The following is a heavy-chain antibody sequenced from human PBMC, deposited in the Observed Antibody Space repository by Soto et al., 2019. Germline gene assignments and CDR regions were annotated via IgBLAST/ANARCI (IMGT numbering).Heavy chain of an antibody. CDR2: IYYSGST. CDR3: ARDRFSVATAMDNYYGMDV. J-gene: IGHJ6*02. CDR1: GGSISSGGYY. V-gene: IGHV4-31*03. Sequence: SETLSLTCTVSGGSISSGGYYWSWIRQHPGKGLEWIGYIYYSGSTYYNPSLKSRVTISVDTSKNQFSLKLSSVTAADTAVYYCARDRFSVATAMDNYYGMDVWGQGTTVTVSS. D-gene: IGHD2-21*02.